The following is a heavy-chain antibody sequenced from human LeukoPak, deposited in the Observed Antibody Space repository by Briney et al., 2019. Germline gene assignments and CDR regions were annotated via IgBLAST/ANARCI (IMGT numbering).Heavy chain of an antibody. CDR1: GGSFSGYY. CDR3: ARGFAVAGNGEDFDY. J-gene: IGHJ4*02. V-gene: IGHV4-34*01. D-gene: IGHD6-19*01. CDR2: INHSGST. Sequence: TSETLSLTCAVYGGSFSGYYWSWIRQPPGKGLEWIGEINHSGSTNYNPSLKSRVTISVDTSKNQFSLKLSSVTAADTAVYYCARGFAVAGNGEDFDYWGQGPWSPSPQ.